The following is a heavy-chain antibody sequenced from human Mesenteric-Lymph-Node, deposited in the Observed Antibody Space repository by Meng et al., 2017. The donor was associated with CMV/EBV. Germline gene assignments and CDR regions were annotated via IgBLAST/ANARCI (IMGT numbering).Heavy chain of an antibody. CDR3: ARGGYNRYYYYGMDV. Sequence: GGSLRLSCAASGFTFSSYWMSWVRQAPGKGLEWVANIKQDGSEKYYADSVKGRFTISRDNSKNTLYLQMNSLRAEDTAVYYCARGGYNRYYYYGMDVWGQGTTVTVSS. J-gene: IGHJ6*02. CDR1: GFTFSSYW. V-gene: IGHV3-7*03. CDR2: IKQDGSEK. D-gene: IGHD1-14*01.